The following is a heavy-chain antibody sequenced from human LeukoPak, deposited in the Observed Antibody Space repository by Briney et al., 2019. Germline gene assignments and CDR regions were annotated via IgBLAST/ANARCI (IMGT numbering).Heavy chain of an antibody. Sequence: SETLSLTCTVSGGSISSGNYYWSWIRQPAGKGLEWIGRIYTSGSTKYNPSLKSRITISLDTSKNQLSLKLSSVTAADTAVYFCARGFRGDNFDYWGQGTLVTVSS. CDR3: ARGFRGDNFDY. CDR1: GGSISSGNYY. J-gene: IGHJ4*02. D-gene: IGHD7-27*01. V-gene: IGHV4-61*02. CDR2: IYTSGST.